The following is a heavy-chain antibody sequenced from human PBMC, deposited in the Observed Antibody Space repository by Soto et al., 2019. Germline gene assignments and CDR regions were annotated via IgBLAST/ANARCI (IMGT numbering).Heavy chain of an antibody. CDR2: ISYDGNNK. D-gene: IGHD3-3*01. CDR3: ARGRYYDCWSGQRGGYYYYYGMDV. CDR1: GFTFSSYP. V-gene: IGHV3-30-3*01. Sequence: GGSLRLSGAASGFTFSSYPMHWVRQAPGKGLQWVAVISYDGNNKYYADSVKGRFTISRDNSKNTLYLQMNSLRREDTAGYYLARGRYYDCWSGQRGGYYYYYGMDVWGQGTTVTVSS. J-gene: IGHJ6*02.